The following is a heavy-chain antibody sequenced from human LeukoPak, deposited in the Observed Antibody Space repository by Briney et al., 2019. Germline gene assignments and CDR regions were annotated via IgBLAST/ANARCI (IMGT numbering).Heavy chain of an antibody. V-gene: IGHV3-23*01. CDR3: AKVLGFGGDAYGMDV. Sequence: GGSLRLSCAASGFTFSSYAMSWVRQAPGKGLEWVSGISGSGGSTYYADSVKGRFTISRDNSKNTLYLRMNSLRAEDTAVYYCAKVLGFGGDAYGMDVWGLGTTVTVSS. CDR2: ISGSGGST. J-gene: IGHJ6*02. D-gene: IGHD3-10*01. CDR1: GFTFSSYA.